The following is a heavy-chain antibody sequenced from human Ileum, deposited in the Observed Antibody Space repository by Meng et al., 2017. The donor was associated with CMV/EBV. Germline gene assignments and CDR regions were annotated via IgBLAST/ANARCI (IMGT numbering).Heavy chain of an antibody. J-gene: IGHJ6*02. CDR1: GYTFTGYF. Sequence: ASVKVSCKASGYTFTGYFMHWVRQAPGQGLEWMGWINAKNGNTKYAERLQGRVTMTTDTSTRTAYMEMRSLRSDDTAVYYCARVGVVPSDYYTMDVWGQGTAVTVSS. CDR3: ARVGVVPSDYYTMDV. CDR2: INAKNGNT. D-gene: IGHD2-2*01. V-gene: IGHV1-18*04.